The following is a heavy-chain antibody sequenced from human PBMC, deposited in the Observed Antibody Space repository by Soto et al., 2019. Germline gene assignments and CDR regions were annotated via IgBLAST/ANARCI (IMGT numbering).Heavy chain of an antibody. J-gene: IGHJ4*02. V-gene: IGHV1-2*02. CDR3: ARAPSYYDSSGYYY. D-gene: IGHD3-22*01. CDR1: GYTFTGYY. Sequence: ASVKVSCKASGYTFTGYYMHWVRQAPGQGLEWMGWINPNSGGTNYAQKFQGRVTMTRDTSINTAYMELSRLRSDDTAVYYCARAPSYYDSSGYYYWGQGTLVTVSS. CDR2: INPNSGGT.